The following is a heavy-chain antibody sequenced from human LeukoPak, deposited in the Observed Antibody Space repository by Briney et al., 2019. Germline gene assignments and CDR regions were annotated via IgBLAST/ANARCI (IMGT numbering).Heavy chain of an antibody. V-gene: IGHV4-61*02. CDR3: ARDGGAINWFDP. D-gene: IGHD3-10*01. Sequence: SQTLSLTCTVSGGSISSGSYYWSWIRQPAGKGLEWIGRIYTSGSTNYNPSLKSRVTISVDTSKNQFFLKLSSVTAADTAVYYCARDGGAINWFDPWGQGTLVTVSS. CDR2: IYTSGST. J-gene: IGHJ5*02. CDR1: GGSISSGSYY.